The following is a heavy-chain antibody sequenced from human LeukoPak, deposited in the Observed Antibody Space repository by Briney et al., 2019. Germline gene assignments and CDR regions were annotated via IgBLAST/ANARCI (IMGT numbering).Heavy chain of an antibody. CDR2: IIPIFGTA. J-gene: IGHJ5*02. V-gene: IGHV1-69*06. CDR1: GGTFSSYA. D-gene: IGHD3-22*01. Sequence: SVKVSCKASGGTFSSYAISWVRQAPGQGLEWMGGIIPIFGTANYAQKFQGRVTITADKSTSTAYMELSSLRSEDTAVYYCARDGLAYYDSSGYYNWFDPWGQGTLVTVSS. CDR3: ARDGLAYYDSSGYYNWFDP.